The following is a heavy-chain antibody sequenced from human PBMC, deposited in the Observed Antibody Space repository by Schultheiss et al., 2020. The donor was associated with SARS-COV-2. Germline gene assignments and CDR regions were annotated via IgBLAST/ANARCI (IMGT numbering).Heavy chain of an antibody. Sequence: SETLSLTCTVSGDSITSYYWSWIRQPAGKGLEWIGRIYTSGSTNYNPSLKSRVTMSVDTSKNQFSLKLSSVTAADTAVYYCASTSDIVVAVATAWGQGTLVTVSS. J-gene: IGHJ4*02. D-gene: IGHD2-15*01. CDR2: IYTSGST. CDR3: ASTSDIVVAVATA. CDR1: GDSITSYY. V-gene: IGHV4-4*07.